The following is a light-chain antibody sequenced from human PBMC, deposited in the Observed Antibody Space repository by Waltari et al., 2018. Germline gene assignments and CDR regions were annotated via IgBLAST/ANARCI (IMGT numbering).Light chain of an antibody. CDR3: SSYTSSSTLV. V-gene: IGLV2-14*01. CDR1: SRDVGGYNY. Sequence: QSALTQPASVSGSPGQSLPLSCTGTSRDVGGYNYVPWYQQHPGKAPKLMIYEVSNRPSGVSNRFSGSKSGNTASLTISGLQAEDEADYYCSSYTSSSTLVFGGGTKLTVL. J-gene: IGLJ2*01. CDR2: EVS.